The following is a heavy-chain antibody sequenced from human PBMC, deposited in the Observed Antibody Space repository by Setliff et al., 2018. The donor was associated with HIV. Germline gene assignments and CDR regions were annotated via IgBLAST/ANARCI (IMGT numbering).Heavy chain of an antibody. Sequence: ASVKVSCKASGYTFTSYYMHWVRQAPGQGLEWMGIINPSSGSTTYAQKFQGRVTMTKDTSTSTVYMELSSLRSEDTAVYYCARDPAPSSSASYFQHWGQGTPVTVSS. CDR3: ARDPAPSSSASYFQH. V-gene: IGHV1-46*01. J-gene: IGHJ1*01. D-gene: IGHD6-6*01. CDR1: GYTFTSYY. CDR2: INPSSGST.